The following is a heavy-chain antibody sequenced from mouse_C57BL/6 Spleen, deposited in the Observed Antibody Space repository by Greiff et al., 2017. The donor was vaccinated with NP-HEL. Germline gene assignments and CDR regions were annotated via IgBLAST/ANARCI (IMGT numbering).Heavy chain of an antibody. J-gene: IGHJ4*01. V-gene: IGHV5-16*01. CDR1: GFTFSDYY. CDR3: AREGYYGNYSGAMDY. Sequence: EVNVVESEGGLVQPGSSMKLSCTASGFTFSDYYMAWVRQVPEKGLEWVANINYDGSSTYYLDSLKSRFIISRDNAKNILYLQMSSLKSEDTATYYCAREGYYGNYSGAMDYWGQGTSVTVSS. CDR2: INYDGSST. D-gene: IGHD2-1*01.